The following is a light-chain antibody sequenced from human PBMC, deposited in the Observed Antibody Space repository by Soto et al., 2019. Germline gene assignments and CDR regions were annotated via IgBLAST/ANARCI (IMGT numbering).Light chain of an antibody. CDR1: QSVSSNF. V-gene: IGKV3-20*01. CDR2: DTF. Sequence: EIVLTQSPGTLSLSPGERGTLSCRANQSVSSNFLAWYQQKPGQAPRLLIYDTFSRATGIPDRFSGGGSGTDFTLTISRLEPEDFGLYYCQHYGVSRPRTFGQGTKVEI. CDR3: QHYGVSRPRT. J-gene: IGKJ1*01.